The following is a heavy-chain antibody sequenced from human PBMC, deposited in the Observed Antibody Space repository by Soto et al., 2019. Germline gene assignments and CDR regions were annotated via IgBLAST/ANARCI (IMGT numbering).Heavy chain of an antibody. V-gene: IGHV3-23*01. CDR3: AKDRNYPRDQFHY. Sequence: LRLSCAASGFTFSTYALSWVRQAPGKGLEWVSAISANGQGIYYADSVRGRFTISRDNSKNTIFLHMDSLRAEDTAVYYCAKDRNYPRDQFHYWGQGTLVTVS. D-gene: IGHD1-7*01. CDR2: ISANGQGI. J-gene: IGHJ4*02. CDR1: GFTFSTYA.